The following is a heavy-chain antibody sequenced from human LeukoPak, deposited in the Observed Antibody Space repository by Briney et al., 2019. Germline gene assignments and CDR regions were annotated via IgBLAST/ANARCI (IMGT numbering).Heavy chain of an antibody. CDR2: IIPIFGTA. D-gene: IGHD2-2*02. V-gene: IGHV1-69*05. J-gene: IGHJ6*03. Sequence: SVKVSRKASGGTFSSYAISWVRQAPGQGLEWMGGIIPIFGTANYVQKFQGRVTITTDESTSTAYMELSSLRSEDTAVYYCARGFVYCSSTSCYSNYYYMGVWGKGTTVTVSS. CDR1: GGTFSSYA. CDR3: ARGFVYCSSTSCYSNYYYMGV.